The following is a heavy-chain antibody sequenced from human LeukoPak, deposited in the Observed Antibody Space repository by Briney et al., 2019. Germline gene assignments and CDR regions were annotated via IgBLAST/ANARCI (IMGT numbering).Heavy chain of an antibody. D-gene: IGHD5-12*01. V-gene: IGHV3-74*01. CDR2: IDEYGTTI. CDR3: ATDLSGRQDY. CDR1: GFTFSRYW. J-gene: IGHJ4*02. Sequence: GGSLRLSCAASGFTFSRYWMHWVRQAPGKGLVWVSRIDEYGTTINYADSVKGRFTISRNNTGDTLFLQMNSLRAEDTGVYYCATDLSGRQDYWGQGTLVTVSS.